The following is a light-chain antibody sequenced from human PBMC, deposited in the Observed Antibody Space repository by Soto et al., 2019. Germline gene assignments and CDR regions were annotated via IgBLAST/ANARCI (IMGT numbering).Light chain of an antibody. Sequence: QPVLTQPPSASGTPGQRVTISCSGSNSNIGSNTVNWYQQLPGTAPKLLIYFINQRPSGVPDRFSGSKSGTSASLAISGLQSEDEADYYCAAWDDSLSGWVFGGGTKLTVL. CDR2: FIN. CDR3: AAWDDSLSGWV. J-gene: IGLJ3*02. V-gene: IGLV1-44*01. CDR1: NSNIGSNT.